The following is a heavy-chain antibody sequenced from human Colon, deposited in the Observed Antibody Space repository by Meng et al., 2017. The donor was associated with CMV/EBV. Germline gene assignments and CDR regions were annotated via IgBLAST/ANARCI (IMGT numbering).Heavy chain of an antibody. CDR3: ARGYDSSGYSRGRYYGMDV. CDR1: GFTFSSYS. V-gene: IGHV3-21*01. J-gene: IGHJ6*02. D-gene: IGHD3-22*01. Sequence: GESLKISCAASGFTFSSYSMNWVRQAPGKGLEWVSSISSSSSYIYYADSVKGRFTISRDNAKNSLYLQMNSLRAEDTAVYYCARGYDSSGYSRGRYYGMDVWGQGTTVTVSS. CDR2: ISSSSSYI.